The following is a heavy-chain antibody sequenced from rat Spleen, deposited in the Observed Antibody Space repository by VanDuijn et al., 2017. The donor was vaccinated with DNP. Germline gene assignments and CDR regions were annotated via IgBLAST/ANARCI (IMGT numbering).Heavy chain of an antibody. CDR1: GFTFNNYW. V-gene: IGHV5-31*01. Sequence: EVQLVESGGDLVQPGRSLKLSCVASGFTFNNYWMTWIRQVPGKGLEWVASITSSGGSTYYPDSVKGRFTISRDNAKNTLYLQMNSLRSEDTATYYCARRDYGGLRNWFAYWGQGTLVTVSS. CDR2: ITSSGGST. CDR3: ARRDYGGLRNWFAY. J-gene: IGHJ3*01. D-gene: IGHD1-11*01.